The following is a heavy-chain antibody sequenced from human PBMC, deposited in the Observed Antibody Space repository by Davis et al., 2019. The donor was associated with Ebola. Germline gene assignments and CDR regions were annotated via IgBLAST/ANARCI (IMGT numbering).Heavy chain of an antibody. D-gene: IGHD6-19*01. J-gene: IGHJ4*02. CDR2: ISSSGSTI. V-gene: IGHV3-48*03. CDR3: ARESSGWYD. Sequence: PGGSLRLSCAASGFTFSSYEMNWVRQAPGKGLEWVSYISSSGSTIYYADAVKGRFTISRDDAKNSLYLQMNSLRAEDTAVYYCARESSGWYDWGQGTLVTVSS. CDR1: GFTFSSYE.